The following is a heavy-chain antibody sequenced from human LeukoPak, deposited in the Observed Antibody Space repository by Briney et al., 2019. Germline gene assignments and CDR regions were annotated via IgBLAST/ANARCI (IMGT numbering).Heavy chain of an antibody. CDR3: ASTNDFGDYVGA. V-gene: IGHV4-30-2*01. CDR2: MYHGGST. D-gene: IGHD4-17*01. CDR1: GGSISSGGFS. Sequence: SETLSLTCAVSGGSISSGGFSWSWIRQPPGKGLEWIGYMYHGGSTYYNPSLESRVTISVDKSKNQFSLKLSSVTAADTAVYYCASTNDFGDYVGAWGQGTLVTVSS. J-gene: IGHJ5*02.